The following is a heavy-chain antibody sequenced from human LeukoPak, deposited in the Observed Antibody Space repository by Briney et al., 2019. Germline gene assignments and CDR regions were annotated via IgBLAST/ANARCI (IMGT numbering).Heavy chain of an antibody. CDR3: ARDDGQWLASWYFDY. CDR1: GGSISSSSYY. J-gene: IGHJ4*02. V-gene: IGHV4-39*07. Sequence: PSETLSLTCTVSGGSISSSSYYWGWIRQPPGKGLEWIGSIYYSGSTYYNPSLKSRVTISVDTSKNQFSLKLSSVTAADTAVYYCARDDGQWLASWYFDYWGQGTLVTVSS. CDR2: IYYSGST. D-gene: IGHD6-19*01.